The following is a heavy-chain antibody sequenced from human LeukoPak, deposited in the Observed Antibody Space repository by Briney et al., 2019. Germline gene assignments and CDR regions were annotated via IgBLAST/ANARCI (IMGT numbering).Heavy chain of an antibody. J-gene: IGHJ4*02. Sequence: SETLSLTCTVSGGSISSYYWAWIRQPAGKGLEWIGRIYASGSTDYYSSLKSRVSMSVDTSKNQFSLKLSSVTAADTAVYYCARYPKVAAYFDCWGQGTLVTVSS. CDR2: IYASGST. V-gene: IGHV4-4*07. D-gene: IGHD2-15*01. CDR1: GGSISSYY. CDR3: ARYPKVAAYFDC.